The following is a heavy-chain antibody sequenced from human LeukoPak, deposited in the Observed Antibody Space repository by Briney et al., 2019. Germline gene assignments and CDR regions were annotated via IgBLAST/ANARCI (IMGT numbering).Heavy chain of an antibody. CDR3: ARSIAAAGTWFDP. J-gene: IGHJ5*02. Sequence: GGSLRLSCAASGFTFSSYSMNWVRQAPGKGLDWASSISSSSSYIYYADSVKGRFTISRDNAKNSLYLQMSSLRAEDSAVYYCARSIAAAGTWFDPWGQGTLVTVSS. CDR1: GFTFSSYS. CDR2: ISSSSSYI. V-gene: IGHV3-21*01. D-gene: IGHD6-13*01.